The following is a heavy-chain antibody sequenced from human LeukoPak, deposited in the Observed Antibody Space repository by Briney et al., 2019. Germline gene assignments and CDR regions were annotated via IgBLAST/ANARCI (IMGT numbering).Heavy chain of an antibody. CDR3: ASLGTSDQSHF. D-gene: IGHD1-7*01. V-gene: IGHV3-23*01. CDR2: IDRSGGST. Sequence: PGGSLRLSCAASGLNFSTHAMTWVRQAPGKGLVWVSAIDRSGGSTYYADSVKGRFTISRDNSENTLFLRMSSLRVEDTALYYCASLGTSDQSHFWGQGALVTVSS. CDR1: GLNFSTHA. J-gene: IGHJ4*02.